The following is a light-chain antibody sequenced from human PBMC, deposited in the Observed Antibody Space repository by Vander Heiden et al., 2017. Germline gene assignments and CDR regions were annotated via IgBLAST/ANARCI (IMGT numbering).Light chain of an antibody. CDR2: LGS. CDR1: QSLLHSNGYNY. V-gene: IGKV2-28*01. Sequence: DILMTQSPLSLPVTPGEPASISCRSSQSLLHSNGYNYLHWYLQKPGQSPQLLIYLGSLRTSGVPDRFSGSGSGTDFTLKISRVEAEDVGVYYCMQTLQTPWTFGQGTKVEIK. J-gene: IGKJ1*01. CDR3: MQTLQTPWT.